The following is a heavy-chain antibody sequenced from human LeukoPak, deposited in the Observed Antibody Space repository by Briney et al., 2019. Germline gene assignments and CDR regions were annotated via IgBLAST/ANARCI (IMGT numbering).Heavy chain of an antibody. Sequence: GGFLRLSCAASGCTFSNCAMSWGRQAPGKGLGWVSVISGSGGDTYCADSVKGRFTISRDNSNNTLDLQMNSLRAQDTAVYYSAKDRSCTKNLCHGDFDYWCQGSMVAVSS. CDR1: GCTFSNCA. D-gene: IGHD2-8*01. CDR3: AKDRSCTKNLCHGDFDY. V-gene: IGHV3-23*01. J-gene: IGHJ4*02. CDR2: ISGSGGDT.